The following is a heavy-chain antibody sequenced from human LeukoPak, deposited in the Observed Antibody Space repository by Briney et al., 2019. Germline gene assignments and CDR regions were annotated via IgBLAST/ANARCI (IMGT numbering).Heavy chain of an antibody. D-gene: IGHD5-24*01. Sequence: SETLSLTCTVSGGSISSYYWSWIRQPPGKGLEWVGYAHYSGTATYNPSLKSRVSMSIDTSKNQFSLRLSSVTASDTAVYYCASGDIEMATIFDYWGQGSLVTVSS. CDR3: ASGDIEMATIFDY. V-gene: IGHV4-59*01. CDR2: AHYSGTA. CDR1: GGSISSYY. J-gene: IGHJ4*02.